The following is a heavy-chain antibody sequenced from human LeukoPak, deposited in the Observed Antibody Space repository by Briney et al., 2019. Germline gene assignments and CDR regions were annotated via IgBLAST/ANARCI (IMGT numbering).Heavy chain of an antibody. V-gene: IGHV3-66*01. D-gene: IGHD6-19*01. CDR3: ARPRLLAGTYYFDY. Sequence: GGSLRLSCAASGFTVSSNYMSWVRQGPGKGLEWVSVIYTGGSTYYADSVEGRFTISRDDSKNTLYLQMNSLRAGDTAVYYCARPRLLAGTYYFDYWGQGTLVTVSS. CDR1: GFTVSSNY. J-gene: IGHJ4*02. CDR2: IYTGGST.